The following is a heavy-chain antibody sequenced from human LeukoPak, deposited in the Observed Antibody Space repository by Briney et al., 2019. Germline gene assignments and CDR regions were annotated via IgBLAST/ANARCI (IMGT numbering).Heavy chain of an antibody. V-gene: IGHV3-23*01. CDR2: ISTTGGST. D-gene: IGHD4-23*01. Sequence: GGSLRLSCAASGFSLNNYAMSWVRQAPGKGLEWVSAISTTGGSTYYADSVKGRFTVSRDNSKNTLSLQMDSLRVEDTALYYCAKDWTTVVTPKGYYFDSWGQGTLVTVSS. J-gene: IGHJ4*02. CDR1: GFSLNNYA. CDR3: AKDWTTVVTPKGYYFDS.